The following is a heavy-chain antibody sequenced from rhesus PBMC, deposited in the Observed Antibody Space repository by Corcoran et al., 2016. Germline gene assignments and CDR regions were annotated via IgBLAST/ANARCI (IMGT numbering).Heavy chain of an antibody. Sequence: QVQLQESGPGLVKPSETLSLTCAVSGYSIRSGYGWSWIRQPPGKGLEWIGYSGGSMGSTNYNPSLKRRVTISKDTSKNQFSLKRSSVTAADTAVYYCASYSSGWYLGYYFDYWGQGVLVTVSS. CDR1: GYSIRSGYG. J-gene: IGHJ4*01. V-gene: IGHV4-127*01. D-gene: IGHD6-31*01. CDR2: SGGSMGST. CDR3: ASYSSGWYLGYYFDY.